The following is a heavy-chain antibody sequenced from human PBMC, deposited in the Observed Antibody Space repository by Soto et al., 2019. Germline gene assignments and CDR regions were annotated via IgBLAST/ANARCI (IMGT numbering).Heavy chain of an antibody. CDR3: ARDRGRPDAFDI. CDR2: INSEGSST. J-gene: IGHJ3*02. Sequence: EVQLVESGGGLVQPGGSLRLSCAASGFTFRIYWMYWVRQAPGRGLVWVSHINSEGSSTTYADSAKGRFTISRDNAKNMVYLQMNRLRVEDTAVYYCARDRGRPDAFDIWGQGTMVTVSS. V-gene: IGHV3-74*01. CDR1: GFTFRIYW.